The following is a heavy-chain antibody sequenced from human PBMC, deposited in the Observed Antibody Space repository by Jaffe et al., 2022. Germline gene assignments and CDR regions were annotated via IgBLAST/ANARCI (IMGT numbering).Heavy chain of an antibody. CDR2: IIPIFGTA. D-gene: IGHD3-10*01. CDR1: GGTFSSYA. V-gene: IGHV1-69*05. Sequence: QVQLVQSGAEVKKPGSSVKVSCKASGGTFSSYAISWVRQAPGQGLEWMGGIIPIFGTANYAQKFQGRVTITTDESTSTAYMELSSLRSEDTAVYYCARVSGSGSYPTWVPWFDPWGQGTLVTVSS. J-gene: IGHJ5*02. CDR3: ARVSGSGSYPTWVPWFDP.